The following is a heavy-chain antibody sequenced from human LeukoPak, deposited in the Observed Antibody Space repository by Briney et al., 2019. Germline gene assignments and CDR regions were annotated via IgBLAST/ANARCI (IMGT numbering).Heavy chain of an antibody. V-gene: IGHV3-74*01. Sequence: SGGSLRLSCAASGFTFSSYWMHWVRQAPGKGLLWVSGISSDGSETRYVDSVKGRFTISRDNAKNTLHLQMHSLRDEDTAVYYCARLRMTPDNHGAFDIWGRGTMVSVSS. CDR1: GFTFSSYW. CDR3: ARLRMTPDNHGAFDI. CDR2: ISSDGSET. J-gene: IGHJ3*02. D-gene: IGHD1-14*01.